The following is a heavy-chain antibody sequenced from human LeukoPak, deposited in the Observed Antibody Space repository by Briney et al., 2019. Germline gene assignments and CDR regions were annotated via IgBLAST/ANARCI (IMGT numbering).Heavy chain of an antibody. CDR1: GGSFSGYY. CDR3: ARGRAFFD. Sequence: SETLSLTCAVYGGSFSGYYWNWIRQPPGKGLEWIGEINNSGSTNYNPSLKSRVTISRDTSKNQSSLKLSSVTAADTAVYYCARGRAFFDWGQGTLVTVSS. V-gene: IGHV4-34*01. CDR2: INNSGST. D-gene: IGHD3-3*02. J-gene: IGHJ4*02.